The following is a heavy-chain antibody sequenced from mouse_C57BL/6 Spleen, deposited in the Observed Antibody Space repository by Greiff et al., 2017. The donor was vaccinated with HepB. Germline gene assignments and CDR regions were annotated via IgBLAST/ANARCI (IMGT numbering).Heavy chain of an antibody. J-gene: IGHJ4*01. CDR1: GFSLTSYG. D-gene: IGHD2-1*01. V-gene: IGHV2-5*01. Sequence: VQLQQSGPGLVQPSQSLSITCTVSGFSLTSYGVHWVRQSPGKGLEWLGVIWRGGSTDYNAAFMSRLSITKDNSKSQVFFKMNSLQADDTAIYYCAKIYYGNYGYAMDYWGQGTSVTVSS. CDR2: IWRGGST. CDR3: AKIYYGNYGYAMDY.